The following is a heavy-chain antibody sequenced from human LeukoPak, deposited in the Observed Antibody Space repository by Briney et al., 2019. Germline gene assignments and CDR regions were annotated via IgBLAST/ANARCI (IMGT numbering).Heavy chain of an antibody. CDR2: IYYSGST. Sequence: SETLSLTCTVSGGSISSGGYYWSWIRQPPGKGLEWIGYIYYSGSTYYNLSLKSRVTISVDTSKNQFSLMLSSVTAADTAVYYCARVLDIVATIWFDYWGQGTLVTVSS. V-gene: IGHV4-31*03. J-gene: IGHJ4*02. CDR1: GGSISSGGYY. D-gene: IGHD5-12*01. CDR3: ARVLDIVATIWFDY.